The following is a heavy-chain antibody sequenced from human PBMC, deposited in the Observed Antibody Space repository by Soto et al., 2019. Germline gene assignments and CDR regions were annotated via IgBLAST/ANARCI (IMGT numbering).Heavy chain of an antibody. CDR2: INAGNGNT. CDR1: GYTFTSYA. D-gene: IGHD6-19*01. J-gene: IGHJ4*02. V-gene: IGHV1-3*01. Sequence: QVQLVQSGAEVKKPGASVKVSCKASGYTFTSYAMHWVRQAPGQRLEWMGWINAGNGNTKYSQKFQGRVTITRDTSASTAYMELSSLRSEDTAGYYCARESVAARRYFDYWGQGTLVTVSS. CDR3: ARESVAARRYFDY.